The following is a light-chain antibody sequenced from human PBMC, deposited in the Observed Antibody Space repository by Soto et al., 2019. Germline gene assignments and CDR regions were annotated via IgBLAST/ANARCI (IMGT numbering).Light chain of an antibody. CDR1: QTVERW. J-gene: IGKJ1*01. CDR2: DVS. Sequence: DIQMTQSPSTLPASVGDRVTISCRASQTVERWLAWYQQKPGKAPKLLISDVSSLERGVPSRFSGSGSATEFTLTISGLQSDDFATYYCQQYNSYSWTFGQGTKVDIK. CDR3: QQYNSYSWT. V-gene: IGKV1-5*01.